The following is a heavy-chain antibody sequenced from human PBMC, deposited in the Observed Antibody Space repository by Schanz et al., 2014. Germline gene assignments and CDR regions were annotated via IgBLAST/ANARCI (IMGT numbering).Heavy chain of an antibody. CDR3: ANNWNLDY. Sequence: EVQLVESGGGLIQPGGSLRLSCAASGFGFSSYSMNWVRQAPGKGLEWVSAISGRDGSTYYADSVRGRFTISRDNSKTTLYLQMNSLRAEDTAVYYCANNWNLDYWGQGTLVTVSS. CDR1: GFGFSSYS. CDR2: ISGRDGST. D-gene: IGHD1-20*01. J-gene: IGHJ4*02. V-gene: IGHV3-23*04.